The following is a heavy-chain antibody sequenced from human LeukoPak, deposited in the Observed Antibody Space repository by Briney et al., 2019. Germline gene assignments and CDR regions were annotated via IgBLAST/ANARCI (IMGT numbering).Heavy chain of an antibody. V-gene: IGHV1-2*02. CDR1: GYTFTGYY. D-gene: IGHD6-19*01. CDR3: ARVGEEQWLFDFDY. Sequence: ASVKVSCKASGYTFTGYYMHWVRQAPGQGLEWMGWINPNSGGTNYAQKFQGRVTMTRDTSISTAYMELSRLRSDDTAVYCCARVGEEQWLFDFDYWGQGTLVTVSS. J-gene: IGHJ4*02. CDR2: INPNSGGT.